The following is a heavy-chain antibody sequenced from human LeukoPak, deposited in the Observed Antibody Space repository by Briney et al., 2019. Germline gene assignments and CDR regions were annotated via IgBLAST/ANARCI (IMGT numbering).Heavy chain of an antibody. J-gene: IGHJ5*02. Sequence: PGGSLRLSCAASGFTFSSYAMSWVRQAPGKGLEWVSGINWKGGSTGYADSVKGRLTISRNNTKNSLYLQMNTLRAEDTALYYCARANGDSWFDTWGQGALVTVSS. CDR3: ARANGDSWFDT. D-gene: IGHD4-17*01. CDR1: GFTFSSYA. CDR2: INWKGGST. V-gene: IGHV3-20*04.